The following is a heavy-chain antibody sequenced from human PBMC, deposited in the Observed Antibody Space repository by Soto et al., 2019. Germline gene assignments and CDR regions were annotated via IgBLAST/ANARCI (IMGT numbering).Heavy chain of an antibody. CDR2: IIPLLDVT. CDR1: GGTLSTDT. D-gene: IGHD4-17*01. V-gene: IGHV1-69*08. CDR3: ARDSVTVVEDDS. J-gene: IGHJ4*02. Sequence: QVQLVQSGAEVKKPGSSVKVSCKAYGGTLSTDTINWVRQAPGQGLEWMGRIIPLLDVTNNAQRFQGRVTITADKATSTVYMELTSLTSQDTAVYYCARDSVTVVEDDSWGQGTLVTVS.